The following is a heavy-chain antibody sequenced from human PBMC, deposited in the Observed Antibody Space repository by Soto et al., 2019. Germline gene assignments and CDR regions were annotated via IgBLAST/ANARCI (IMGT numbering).Heavy chain of an antibody. D-gene: IGHD5-12*01. CDR1: GGSISSYY. Sequence: SETLSLTCTVSGGSISSYYWGWIRQPPGKGLEWIGYIYYSGSTNYNPSLKSRVTISVDTSKNQFSLKLSSVTAADTAVYYCARHEGRGNSGYLVYWGQGTLVTVSS. CDR2: IYYSGST. V-gene: IGHV4-59*08. CDR3: ARHEGRGNSGYLVY. J-gene: IGHJ4*02.